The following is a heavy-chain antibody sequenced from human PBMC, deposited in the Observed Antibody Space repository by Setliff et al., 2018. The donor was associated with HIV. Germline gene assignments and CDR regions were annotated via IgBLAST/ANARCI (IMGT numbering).Heavy chain of an antibody. CDR1: GDTFSRYA. V-gene: IGHV1-69*10. J-gene: IGHJ3*02. CDR3: AREGTYSGTDWVRRVASFDI. D-gene: IGHD1-26*01. CDR2: IIPILGEA. Sequence: GASVKVSCKASGDTFSRYAISWVRQAPGQGLEWIGGIIPILGEAKYAQKFQGTVTITADKSTSTVYMELSSLKSEDTAVYYCAREGTYSGTDWVRRVASFDIWGQGTMVTVSS.